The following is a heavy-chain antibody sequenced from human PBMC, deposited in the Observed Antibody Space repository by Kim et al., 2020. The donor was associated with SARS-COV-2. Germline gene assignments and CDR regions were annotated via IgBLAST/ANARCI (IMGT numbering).Heavy chain of an antibody. CDR2: INHNGNT. J-gene: IGHJ4*02. CDR1: GGSLSGTY. V-gene: IGHV4-34*01. D-gene: IGHD6-25*01. Sequence: SETLSLTCAVHGGSLSGTYWSWIRQSPGQGLEWIGEINHNGNTNYNPSLKSRLTISVDTSRKQFSLKLSAVTAADTAVYYCARGGGYNYLDSWGQGTLVTVSS. CDR3: ARGGGYNYLDS.